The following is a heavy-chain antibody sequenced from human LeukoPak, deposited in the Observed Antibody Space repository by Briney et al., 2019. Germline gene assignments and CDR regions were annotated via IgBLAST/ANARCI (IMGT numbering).Heavy chain of an antibody. Sequence: NPGGSLRLSCAASGFTFSRYSINWVRQAPGKGLEWVSSISSGSSYLFYADSLKGRFTISRDNAKNSLYLQMNSLRAEDTAVYYCSRGGAGRIADDTFDLWGQGTMVTVSS. J-gene: IGHJ3*01. CDR3: SRGGAGRIADDTFDL. CDR1: GFTFSRYS. V-gene: IGHV3-21*01. D-gene: IGHD1-1*01. CDR2: ISSGSSYL.